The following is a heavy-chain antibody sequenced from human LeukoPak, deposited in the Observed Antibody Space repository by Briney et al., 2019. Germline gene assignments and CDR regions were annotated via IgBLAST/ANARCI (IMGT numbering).Heavy chain of an antibody. Sequence: SETLSLTCTVSGGSISSYYWSWIRQPPGKGLEWIGYIYYSGSTNYNPSLKSRVTISVDTSKNQFSLKLSSVTAADTAVSYCARCGYGYNYFDYWGQGTLVTVSS. CDR1: GGSISSYY. V-gene: IGHV4-59*08. J-gene: IGHJ4*02. D-gene: IGHD5-24*01. CDR3: ARCGYGYNYFDY. CDR2: IYYSGST.